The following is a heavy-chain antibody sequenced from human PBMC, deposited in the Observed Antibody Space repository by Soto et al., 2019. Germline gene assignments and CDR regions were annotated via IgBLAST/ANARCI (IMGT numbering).Heavy chain of an antibody. D-gene: IGHD3-3*01. V-gene: IGHV1-69*02. CDR1: GGTFSSYT. J-gene: IGHJ3*02. Sequence: ASVKVSCKASGGTFSSYTISWVRQAPGQGLEWMGRIIPILGIANYAQKFQGRVTITADKSTSTAYMELSSLRSEDTAVYYCARGRRFLEWSYDAFDIWGQGTMVTVS. CDR3: ARGRRFLEWSYDAFDI. CDR2: IIPILGIA.